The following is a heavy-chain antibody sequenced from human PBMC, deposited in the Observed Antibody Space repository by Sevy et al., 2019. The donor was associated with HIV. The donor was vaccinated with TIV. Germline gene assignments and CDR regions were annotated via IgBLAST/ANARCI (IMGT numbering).Heavy chain of an antibody. V-gene: IGHV4-38-2*01. CDR1: GSSISSGYY. CDR2: IYHSGST. Sequence: SETLSLTCAVSGSSISSGYYWGWIRQPPGKGLEWIGNIYHSGSTYSNPSLKSRVTISLHTSKKQFSLKLSSVTAADTAGYYCARATGSYPAEYFQYWGQGTLVTVSS. CDR3: ARATGSYPAEYFQY. J-gene: IGHJ1*01. D-gene: IGHD3-16*02.